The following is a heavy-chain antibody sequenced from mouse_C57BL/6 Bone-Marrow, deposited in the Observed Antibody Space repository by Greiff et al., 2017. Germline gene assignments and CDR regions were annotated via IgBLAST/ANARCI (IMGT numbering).Heavy chain of an antibody. CDR1: GFTFSSYA. CDR3: ARDRYYAMDY. V-gene: IGHV5-4*01. J-gene: IGHJ4*01. Sequence: DVMLVESGGGLVKPGGSLKLSCAASGFTFSSYAMPWVRQTPEKRLEWVATISDGGSYTYYPDNVKGRFTISRDNAKNNLYLQMSHLKSEDTAMYYCARDRYYAMDYWGQGTSVTVSS. CDR2: ISDGGSYT.